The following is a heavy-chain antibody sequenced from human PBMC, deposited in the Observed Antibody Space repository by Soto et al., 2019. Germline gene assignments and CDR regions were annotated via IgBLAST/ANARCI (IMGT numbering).Heavy chain of an antibody. Sequence: QVQLQESGPGLVKPSETLSLTCTVSGDSINNYYWTWIRQPPCKGLEWIGYIYDSGSTSYNPYLKSRLTISVDTSKNHFSLKLKSVTAADTAVYYCARGKKYYYQGMDVWGQGTTVTVSS. CDR3: ARGKKYYYQGMDV. J-gene: IGHJ6*02. CDR1: GDSINNYY. CDR2: IYDSGST. V-gene: IGHV4-59*01.